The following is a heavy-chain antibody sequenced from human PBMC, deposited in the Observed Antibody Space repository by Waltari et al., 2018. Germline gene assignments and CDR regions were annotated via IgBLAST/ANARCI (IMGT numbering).Heavy chain of an antibody. Sequence: GFTFSSYAMSWVRQAPGKGLEWVSVIYSGGSTYYADSVKGRFTISRDNSKNTLYLQMTSLRAEATAVYYFSNFLPQGMAKITDSFDIWGKGTMVTVAS. V-gene: IGHV3-23*03. CDR1: GFTFSSYA. D-gene: IGHD5-12*01. CDR2: IYSGGST. CDR3: SNFLPQGMAKITDSFDI. J-gene: IGHJ3*02.